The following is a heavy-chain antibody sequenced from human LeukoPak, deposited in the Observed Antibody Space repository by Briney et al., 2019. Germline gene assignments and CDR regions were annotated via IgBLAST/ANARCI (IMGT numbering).Heavy chain of an antibody. CDR2: INPSGGST. D-gene: IGHD5-12*01. Sequence: ASVKVSCKASGYTFSRYYMYWVRQAPGQGLEWMGIINPSGGSTSYAQKFQGRVTVTRDTSTSTVYMELSSLRSEDTAVYYCARAGGYSGSNYWGQGTLVTAPS. J-gene: IGHJ4*02. CDR1: GYTFSRYY. CDR3: ARAGGYSGSNY. V-gene: IGHV1-46*01.